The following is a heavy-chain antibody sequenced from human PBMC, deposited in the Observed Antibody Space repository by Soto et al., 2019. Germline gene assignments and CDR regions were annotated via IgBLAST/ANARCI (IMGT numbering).Heavy chain of an antibody. Sequence: QITLKESGPTLVKPTQTLTLTCTFSGFSLSTSGVGVGWIRQPPGKALEWLAVIYWDDSKTYSPSLKSRLTITKDTSRDQVVLTMTNMDPVDTATYYCAHKGSGSRAIDYWGQGARVTVSS. V-gene: IGHV2-5*02. CDR2: IYWDDSK. CDR3: AHKGSGSRAIDY. J-gene: IGHJ4*02. CDR1: GFSLSTSGVG. D-gene: IGHD3-10*01.